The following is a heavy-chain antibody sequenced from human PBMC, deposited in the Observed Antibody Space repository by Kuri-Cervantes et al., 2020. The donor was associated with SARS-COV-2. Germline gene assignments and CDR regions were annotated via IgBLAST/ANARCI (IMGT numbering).Heavy chain of an antibody. CDR3: ARSGWFGENYYGMDV. CDR1: GGSISSGGYS. J-gene: IGHJ6*02. Sequence: LRLSCAVSGGSISSGGYSWSWIRQPPGKGLEWIGYIYHSGSTYYNPSLKSRVTISVDRSKNQFSLKLSSVTAADTAVYYCARSGWFGENYYGMDVWGQGTTVTVSS. CDR2: IYHSGST. D-gene: IGHD3-10*01. V-gene: IGHV4-30-2*01.